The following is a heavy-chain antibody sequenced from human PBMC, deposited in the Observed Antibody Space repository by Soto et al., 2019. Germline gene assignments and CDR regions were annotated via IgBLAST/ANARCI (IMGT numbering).Heavy chain of an antibody. J-gene: IGHJ1*01. CDR1: GGSISSSSYY. CDR2: IYYSGST. CDR3: ARHTLGSTWDRVGLEYFQH. Sequence: QLQLQESGPGLVKPSETLSLTCTVSGGSISSSSYYWCWIRQPPGKGLEWIGSIYYSGSTYYNPSLKMRVTISVDTSKNQFSLKLSSVTAADTAVYYCARHTLGSTWDRVGLEYFQHWGQGTLVTVSS. D-gene: IGHD7-27*01. V-gene: IGHV4-39*01.